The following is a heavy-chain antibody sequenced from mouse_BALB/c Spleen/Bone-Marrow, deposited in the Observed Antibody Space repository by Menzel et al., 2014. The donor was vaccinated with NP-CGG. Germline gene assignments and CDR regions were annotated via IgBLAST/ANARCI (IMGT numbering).Heavy chain of an antibody. D-gene: IGHD1-1*01. CDR2: IDPANGNT. Sequence: VQLQQSGAELVKPGASVKLSCTASGFNIKDTYMHWVKQRPEQGLEWIGRIDPANGNTKYDPKFQGKATITADTSSNTAYLQLSSLTSEDTAVYYCARYFYGFYFDYWGQGTTLTVSS. V-gene: IGHV14-3*02. CDR1: GFNIKDTY. CDR3: ARYFYGFYFDY. J-gene: IGHJ2*01.